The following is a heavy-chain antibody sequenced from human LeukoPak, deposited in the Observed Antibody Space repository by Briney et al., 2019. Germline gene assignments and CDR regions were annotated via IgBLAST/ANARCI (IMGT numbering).Heavy chain of an antibody. CDR1: GGTFSSYA. Sequence: GASVKVSCKASGGTFSSYAISWVRQAPGQGLEWMGGIIPIFGTANYAQKFQGRVTITADESTSTAYMELSSLRSEDTAVYYCARGGGFGELNWFDPWGQGTLVTVSS. CDR2: IIPIFGTA. CDR3: ARGGGFGELNWFDP. V-gene: IGHV1-69*13. J-gene: IGHJ5*02. D-gene: IGHD3-3*01.